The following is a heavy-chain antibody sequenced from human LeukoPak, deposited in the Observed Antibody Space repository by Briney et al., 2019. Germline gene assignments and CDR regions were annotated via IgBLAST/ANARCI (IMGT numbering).Heavy chain of an antibody. J-gene: IGHJ5*02. D-gene: IGHD2-2*01. CDR3: ARDIRGDCSSTSCLNWFDP. V-gene: IGHV1-2*02. CDR1: GYTFIGYY. CDR2: INPNSGGT. Sequence: ASETVSCKASGYTFIGYYMHWVRQAPGQGLEWMGWINPNSGGTNYAQKFQGRVTMGRDTSISTAYMELSSLRSDDTAVYYCARDIRGDCSSTSCLNWFDPWGQGTVVPVSS.